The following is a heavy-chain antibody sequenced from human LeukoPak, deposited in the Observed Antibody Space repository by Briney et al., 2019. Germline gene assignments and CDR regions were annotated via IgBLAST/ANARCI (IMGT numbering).Heavy chain of an antibody. V-gene: IGHV4-34*01. Sequence: SETLSLTCAVYGGSFSGYHWSWIRQPPGKGLEWIGEIKYSGSTNHNPFLKGRVPISVDTSQDQFSLKLSSVTAADTTVYYWARDYDSSGYYRTDEYYFDYWGQGTLVTVSS. CDR2: IKYSGST. CDR1: GGSFSGYH. CDR3: ARDYDSSGYYRTDEYYFDY. D-gene: IGHD3-22*01. J-gene: IGHJ4*02.